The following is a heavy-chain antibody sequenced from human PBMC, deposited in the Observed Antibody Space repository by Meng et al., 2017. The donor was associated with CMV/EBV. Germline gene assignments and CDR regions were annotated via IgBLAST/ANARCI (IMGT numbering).Heavy chain of an antibody. CDR1: GFTFSSYW. Sequence: GESLKISCAASGFTFSSYWMSWVRQAPGKGLEWVANIKQDGSEKYYVDSVKGRFTISRDNAKNSLYLQMNSLRAEGTAVYYCARDDCSGGSCSYGMDVWGQGTTVTVSS. D-gene: IGHD2-15*01. CDR3: ARDDCSGGSCSYGMDV. CDR2: IKQDGSEK. J-gene: IGHJ6*02. V-gene: IGHV3-7*01.